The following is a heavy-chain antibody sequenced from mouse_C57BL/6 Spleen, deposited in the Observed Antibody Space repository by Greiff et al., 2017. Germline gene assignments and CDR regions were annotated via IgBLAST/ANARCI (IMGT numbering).Heavy chain of an antibody. Sequence: QLQLKESGPGLVQPSQSLSITCTVSGFSLTSYGVHWVRQSPGKGLEWLGVIWSGGSTDYNAAFISRLSISKDNSKSQVFFKMNSLQADDTAIYYCARNVGRLHYAMDYWGQGTSVTVSS. CDR2: IWSGGST. CDR1: GFSLTSYG. V-gene: IGHV2-2*01. CDR3: ARNVGRLHYAMDY. J-gene: IGHJ4*01. D-gene: IGHD2-2*01.